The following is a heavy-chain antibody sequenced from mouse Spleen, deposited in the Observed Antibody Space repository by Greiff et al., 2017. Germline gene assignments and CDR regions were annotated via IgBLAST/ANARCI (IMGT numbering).Heavy chain of an antibody. Sequence: VQLQQSGPGLVAPSQSLSITCTVSGLSLTSYGVHWVRQPPGKGLEWLGVIWAGGSTNYNSALMSRLSISKDNSKSQVFLKMNSLQTDDTAMYYCARARATGYFDVWGAGTTVTVSS. CDR3: ARARATGYFDV. CDR1: GLSLTSYG. J-gene: IGHJ1*01. V-gene: IGHV2-9*02. CDR2: IWAGGST.